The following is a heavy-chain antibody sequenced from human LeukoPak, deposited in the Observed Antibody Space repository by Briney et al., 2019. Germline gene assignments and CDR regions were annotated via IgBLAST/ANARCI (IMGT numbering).Heavy chain of an antibody. Sequence: GGSLRLSCAASGFIFNTYAVNWVRQAPGKGLEWVSAISGNGDFTYYADSVRGRFSISRDNSRSTLYLQMNSLRAEDTAVYYCARVKRDCSGGTCYSYDYWGQGTLVTVSS. CDR2: ISGNGDFT. J-gene: IGHJ4*02. V-gene: IGHV3-23*01. D-gene: IGHD2-15*01. CDR3: ARVKRDCSGGTCYSYDY. CDR1: GFIFNTYA.